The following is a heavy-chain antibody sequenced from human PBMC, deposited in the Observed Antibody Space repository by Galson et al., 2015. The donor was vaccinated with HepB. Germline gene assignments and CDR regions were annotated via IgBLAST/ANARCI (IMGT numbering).Heavy chain of an antibody. CDR2: INNGGGSP. Sequence: SLRLSCAASGFTFSTHTMSWVRQAPGKGLEWVSAINNGGGSPYMDSVKGRFTISRDNYKNTLYLQMNSLRAEDTAVYCCAKDIYFRMDVWGQGTTVTVSS. J-gene: IGHJ6*02. V-gene: IGHV3-23*01. CDR1: GFTFSTHT. CDR3: AKDIYFRMDV.